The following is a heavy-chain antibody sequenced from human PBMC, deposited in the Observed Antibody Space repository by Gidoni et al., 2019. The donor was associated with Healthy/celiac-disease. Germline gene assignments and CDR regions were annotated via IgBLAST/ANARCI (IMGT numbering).Heavy chain of an antibody. CDR2: ISGSGGST. CDR1: GFTFSSYA. J-gene: IGHJ4*02. V-gene: IGHV3-23*01. Sequence: EVQLLESGGGLVQPGGSLRLSCAASGFTFSSYAMGGVRQAPGKGLEWVSAISGSGGSTYYADSVKGRFTISRDNSKNTLYLQMNSLRAEDTAVYYCAKRLVRGVMFDYWGQGTLVTVSS. D-gene: IGHD3-10*01. CDR3: AKRLVRGVMFDY.